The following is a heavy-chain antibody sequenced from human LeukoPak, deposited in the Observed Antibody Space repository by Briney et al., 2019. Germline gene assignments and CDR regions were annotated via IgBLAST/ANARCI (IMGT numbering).Heavy chain of an antibody. D-gene: IGHD3-9*01. J-gene: IGHJ4*02. CDR3: ARVIRTTGYYSNPKSGSFDF. CDR1: GGSISSSHHY. Sequence: SETLSLTCAVSGGSISSSHHYWGWIRQPPGKGLEWIASIYSSGSAYYNPSLRTRVTISVDTSKNQFSLKLSSVTAADTAVYYCARVIRTTGYYSNPKSGSFDFWGQGTLVTVSS. CDR2: IYSSGSA. V-gene: IGHV4-39*01.